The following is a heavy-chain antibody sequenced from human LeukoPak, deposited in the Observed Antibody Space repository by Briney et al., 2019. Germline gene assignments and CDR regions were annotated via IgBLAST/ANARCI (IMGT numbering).Heavy chain of an antibody. CDR2: INPSGGST. V-gene: IGHV1-46*01. CDR3: AAVGLGANFDY. J-gene: IGHJ4*02. CDR1: GYTFTSYY. Sequence: ASVKVSCKASGYTFTSYYMHWVRQAPGQGLEWMGIINPSGGSTSYAQKFQGRVTMTRDTSTSTAYMELSSLRSEDTAVYYCAAVGLGANFDYWGQGTLVTVSS. D-gene: IGHD1-26*01.